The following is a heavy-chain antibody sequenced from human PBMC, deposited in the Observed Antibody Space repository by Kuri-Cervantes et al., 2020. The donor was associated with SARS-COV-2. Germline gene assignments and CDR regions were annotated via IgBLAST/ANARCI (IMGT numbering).Heavy chain of an antibody. CDR2: ISPTASTI. CDR3: ARVRAMDM. CDR1: GFVFDFYE. V-gene: IGHV3-48*03. D-gene: IGHD2-2*01. Sequence: GGSLRLSCLTSGFVFDFYEMNWFRQAPGKGLEWLAYISPTASTIYYADSVTGRFTISRDNAQNAVYLHMKSLRADDTAVYYCARVRAMDMWGQGTMVTVSS. J-gene: IGHJ3*02.